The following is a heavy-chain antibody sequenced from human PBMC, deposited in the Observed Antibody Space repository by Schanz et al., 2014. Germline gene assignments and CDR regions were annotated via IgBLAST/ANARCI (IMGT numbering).Heavy chain of an antibody. D-gene: IGHD1-26*01. CDR3: ARGGSGSHYRLDY. Sequence: GQLVESGGGVVQPGKSLRLSCLASGFTFSSYSMNWVRQAPGKGLEWVSYISGSSRTIYYADSMKGRFTVSRDNAENALYLQMNSLRAEDTGLYFCARGGSGSHYRLDYWGQGTLVTVSS. CDR1: GFTFSSYS. J-gene: IGHJ4*02. CDR2: ISGSSRTI. V-gene: IGHV3-48*01.